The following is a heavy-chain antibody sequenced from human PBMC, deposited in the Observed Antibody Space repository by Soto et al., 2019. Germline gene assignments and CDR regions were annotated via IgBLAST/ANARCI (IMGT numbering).Heavy chain of an antibody. CDR1: GFSFSNYA. D-gene: IGHD6-6*01. J-gene: IGHJ4*02. Sequence: PGGSLRLSCETSGFSFSNYAMSWVRQAPGKGLEWVSLISGSGGTTHYADSVKGRFTIPRDNSKNTLYLQMNSLRAEDTAVYSCAKSSVMGSSRPHSFDYWGQGTLVTAPQ. V-gene: IGHV3-23*01. CDR2: ISGSGGTT. CDR3: AKSSVMGSSRPHSFDY.